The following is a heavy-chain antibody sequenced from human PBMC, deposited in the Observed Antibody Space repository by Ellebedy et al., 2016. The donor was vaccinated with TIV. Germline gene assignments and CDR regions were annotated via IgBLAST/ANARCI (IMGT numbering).Heavy chain of an antibody. CDR2: IYYSGST. D-gene: IGHD4-17*01. Sequence: SETLSLTCTVSGGSISSSSYYWGWIRQPPGKGLEWIGSIYYSGSTYYNPSLKSRVTISVDTSKNQFSLKLSSVTAADTAVYYCAREGDYGLVMTWGQGTLVTVSS. J-gene: IGHJ5*02. CDR1: GGSISSSSYY. V-gene: IGHV4-39*07. CDR3: AREGDYGLVMT.